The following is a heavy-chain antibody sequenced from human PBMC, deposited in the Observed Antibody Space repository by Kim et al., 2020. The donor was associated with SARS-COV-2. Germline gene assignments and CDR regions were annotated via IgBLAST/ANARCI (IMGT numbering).Heavy chain of an antibody. Sequence: ADPVKGRSTISRNNSKNTLYRQRNSLRAEDTAVYNCAKPGYSGSSGGMDVWGQGTTVTVSS. D-gene: IGHD1-26*01. J-gene: IGHJ6*02. CDR3: AKPGYSGSSGGMDV. V-gene: IGHV3-23*01.